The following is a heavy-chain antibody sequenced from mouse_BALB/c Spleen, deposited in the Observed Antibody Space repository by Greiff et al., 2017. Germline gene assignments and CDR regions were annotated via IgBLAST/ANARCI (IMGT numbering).Heavy chain of an antibody. CDR3: VRRLYYDYDAFAY. CDR1: GFTFNTYA. J-gene: IGHJ3*01. V-gene: IGHV10-1*02. D-gene: IGHD2-4*01. CDR2: IRSKSNNYAT. Sequence: EVQLVESGGGLVQPKGSLKLSCAASGFTFNTYAMNWVRQAPGKGLEWVARIRSKSNNYATYYADSVKDRFTISRDDSQSMLYLQMNNLKTEDTAMYYCVRRLYYDYDAFAYWGQGTLVTVSA.